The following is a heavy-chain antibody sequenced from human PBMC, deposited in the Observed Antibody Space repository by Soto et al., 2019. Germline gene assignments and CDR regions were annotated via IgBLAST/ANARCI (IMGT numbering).Heavy chain of an antibody. CDR1: GSTFTGYW. Sequence: GESLTSYFTCSGSTFTGYWFAWVRQVPGKGLEWMGFIYPGDSDTRYSPSFQGQVTISADRSISTAYLHWSSLKASDAAIYYCARQIHSTYYYYGMDVWGQGTTVTVSS. V-gene: IGHV5-51*01. D-gene: IGHD5-18*01. CDR2: IYPGDSDT. J-gene: IGHJ6*02. CDR3: ARQIHSTYYYYGMDV.